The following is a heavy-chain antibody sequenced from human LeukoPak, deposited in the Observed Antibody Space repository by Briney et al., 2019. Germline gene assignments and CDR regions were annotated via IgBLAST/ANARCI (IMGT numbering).Heavy chain of an antibody. CDR2: IYYSGST. CDR3: ARAHVVVTAMLDY. D-gene: IGHD2-21*02. J-gene: IGHJ4*02. V-gene: IGHV4-39*07. Sequence: SETLSLTCTVSGGSISSSSYYWGWIRQPPGKGLEWIGGIYYSGSTYYNPSLKSRVTISVDTSKNQFSLKLSSVTAADTAVYYCARAHVVVTAMLDYWGQGTLVTVSS. CDR1: GGSISSSSYY.